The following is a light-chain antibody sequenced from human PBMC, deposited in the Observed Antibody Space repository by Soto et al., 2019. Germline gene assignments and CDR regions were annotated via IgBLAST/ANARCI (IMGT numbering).Light chain of an antibody. CDR2: EVT. Sequence: QSVLTQPASVSGSPGQSITISCTGTSSDVGGYNYVSWYQQHPGKAPKIIIYEVTNRPSGVSNRFSGSKSGNTASLTISGLQAEDDADYYCSSFTSRFTFNYIVGTGTKRTVL. V-gene: IGLV2-14*01. CDR3: SSFTSRFTFNYI. J-gene: IGLJ1*01. CDR1: SSDVGGYNY.